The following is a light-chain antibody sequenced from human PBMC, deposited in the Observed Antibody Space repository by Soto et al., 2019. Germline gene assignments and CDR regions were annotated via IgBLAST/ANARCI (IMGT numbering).Light chain of an antibody. J-gene: IGLJ2*01. V-gene: IGLV2-14*03. CDR3: SSYTSTSTVV. Sequence: QSVLTQPASVSGSPGQSITISCTGTSSDVGGYHYVSWYQHQPGKAPKLMMYDVSNRPSGVSNRFSGSKSDNTASLTISGLEAEDEAAYYCSSYTSTSTVVFGEGTKVAVL. CDR1: SSDVGGYHY. CDR2: DVS.